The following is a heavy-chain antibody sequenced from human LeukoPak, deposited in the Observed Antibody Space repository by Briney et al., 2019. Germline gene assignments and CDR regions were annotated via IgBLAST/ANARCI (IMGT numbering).Heavy chain of an antibody. Sequence: SETLSLTCAVYGGSFSGYYWSWMRQPPGKGLECSGEINHSGNTNYSPSLKSRVTISVDTSKNQFSLKLSSVTAADTAVYYCARRRTYYYDSSGYYVTFFDYWGQGTLVTVSS. CDR3: ARRRTYYYDSSGYYVTFFDY. CDR1: GGSFSGYY. J-gene: IGHJ4*02. D-gene: IGHD3-22*01. V-gene: IGHV4-34*01. CDR2: INHSGNT.